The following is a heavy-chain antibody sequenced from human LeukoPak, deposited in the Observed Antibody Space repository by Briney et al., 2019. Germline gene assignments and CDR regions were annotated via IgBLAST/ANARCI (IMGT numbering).Heavy chain of an antibody. CDR3: ARIGYGSSSLDY. CDR1: GFTFTNYW. V-gene: IGHV3-7*05. Sequence: PGGSLRLSCAASGFTFTNYWMSWVRQAPGEGLEWVANIKQDGGQKYYMDSVKGRFTISRDNAKNSVYLQMNSLRLEDTAVYFCARIGYGSSSLDYWGQGTLVTVSS. D-gene: IGHD6-6*01. CDR2: IKQDGGQK. J-gene: IGHJ4*02.